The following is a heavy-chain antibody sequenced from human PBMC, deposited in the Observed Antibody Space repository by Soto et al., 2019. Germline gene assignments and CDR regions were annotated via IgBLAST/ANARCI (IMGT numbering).Heavy chain of an antibody. CDR1: GFTFSNAW. D-gene: IGHD1-1*01. CDR2: IKNKLDGGTA. CDR3: ASMNERDAFDI. V-gene: IGHV3-15*01. Sequence: EVQLVESGGGLVKPGGSVRLSCAGSGFTFSNAWMSWVRQAPGRGLEWVGRIKNKLDGGTADYAAAVKGRFTISRDDSKSTLYLQVNSLKSEGTALYHCASMNERDAFDIWGQGTLVTVSS. J-gene: IGHJ3*02.